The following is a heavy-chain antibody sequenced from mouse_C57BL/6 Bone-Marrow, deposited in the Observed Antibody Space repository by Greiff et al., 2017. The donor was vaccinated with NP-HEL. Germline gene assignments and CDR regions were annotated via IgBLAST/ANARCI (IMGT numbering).Heavy chain of an antibody. V-gene: IGHV1-81*01. CDR3: ARYYCGSSFYYYAMDY. D-gene: IGHD1-1*01. CDR2: IYPRSGNT. CDR1: GYTFTSYG. J-gene: IGHJ4*01. Sequence: VQLQQSGAELARPGASVKLSCKASGYTFTSYGISWVKQRTGQGLEWIGEIYPRSGNTYYNEKFKGKATLTADKSSSTAYMELRSLTSEDSAVYFCARYYCGSSFYYYAMDYWGQGTSVTVSS.